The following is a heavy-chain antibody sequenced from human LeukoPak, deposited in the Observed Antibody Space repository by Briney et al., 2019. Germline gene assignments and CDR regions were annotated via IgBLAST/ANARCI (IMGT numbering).Heavy chain of an antibody. V-gene: IGHV1-18*01. Sequence: GASVKVSCKASGYTFTSYAMNWVRQAPGQGLEWMGWISVYNVNTNYAQKLQGRVTMTTDTSTSTAYMELRSLRSDDTAVYYCAREAPPGYYFDYWGQGTLVTISS. CDR3: AREAPPGYYFDY. J-gene: IGHJ4*02. CDR1: GYTFTSYA. CDR2: ISVYNVNT. D-gene: IGHD1-1*01.